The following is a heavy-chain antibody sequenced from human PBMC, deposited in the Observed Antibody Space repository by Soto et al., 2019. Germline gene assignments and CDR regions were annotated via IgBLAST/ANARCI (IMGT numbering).Heavy chain of an antibody. V-gene: IGHV4-34*01. Sequence: SETLSLTCAVYGGSFSGYYWSWIRQPPGKGLEWIGEINHSGSTNYNPSLKSRVTISVDTSKNQFSLKLSSVTAADTAVYYCARGRNSRWINWFDPWGQGTLVTVSS. CDR2: INHSGST. J-gene: IGHJ5*02. D-gene: IGHD6-13*01. CDR1: GGSFSGYY. CDR3: ARGRNSRWINWFDP.